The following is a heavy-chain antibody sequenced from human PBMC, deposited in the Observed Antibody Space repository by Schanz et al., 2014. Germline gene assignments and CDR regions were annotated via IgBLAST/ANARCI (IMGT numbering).Heavy chain of an antibody. CDR1: GFTFATYA. CDR2: ISGSGGST. D-gene: IGHD3-9*01. J-gene: IGHJ4*02. V-gene: IGHV3-23*04. CDR3: AYYDVLTGFDY. Sequence: EVQLVESGGGLVQPGGSLRLSCAASGFTFATYAMSWVRQAPGKGLEWVAAISGSGGSTYYADSVKGRFTISRDNSKNTLYLQINNLRAEDTAVYYCAYYDVLTGFDYWGQGTQVTVSS.